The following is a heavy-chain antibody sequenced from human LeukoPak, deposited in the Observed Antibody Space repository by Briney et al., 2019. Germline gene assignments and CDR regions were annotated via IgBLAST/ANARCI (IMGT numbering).Heavy chain of an antibody. CDR2: IWRDGSTI. CDR1: GFIFNEHA. Sequence: PGGSLRLSCAASGFIFNEHAMHWVRQAPGKGLEWVAVIWRDGSTIYYADSVKGRFTVSRDNPKNTLNLQLDSLRVEDTAVYYCARAMAVIYSYGKRDYWGQGTLVTVSS. D-gene: IGHD5-18*01. J-gene: IGHJ4*02. V-gene: IGHV3-33*01. CDR3: ARAMAVIYSYGKRDY.